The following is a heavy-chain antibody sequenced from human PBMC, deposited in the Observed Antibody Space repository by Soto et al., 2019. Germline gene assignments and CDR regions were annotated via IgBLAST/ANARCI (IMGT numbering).Heavy chain of an antibody. D-gene: IGHD3-10*02. Sequence: PSETMSLACPVSGGSITTAGSSWSWIRQPPGSALEWFGYVYHSGNAYPKPSLKSRCTKSLDRSKNQCTLKMTSVTAGHTALYHSANMSFYYYGLDVWGQGTTVTVSS. CDR3: ANMSFYYYGLDV. V-gene: IGHV4-30-2*01. CDR1: GGSITTAGSS. CDR2: VYHSGNA. J-gene: IGHJ6*02.